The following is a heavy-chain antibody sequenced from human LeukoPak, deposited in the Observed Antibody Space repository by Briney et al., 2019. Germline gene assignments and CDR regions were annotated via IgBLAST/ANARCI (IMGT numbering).Heavy chain of an antibody. Sequence: GSLRLPCAASGFTFSIYGMHWVRQAPGKGLEWVALILYDESNKYYADSVKGRFTISRDNSKNTLYLQMNSLRVEDTAVYYCARRQGDGFDIWGQGTMVTVSS. V-gene: IGHV3-33*05. J-gene: IGHJ3*02. CDR3: ARRQGDGFDI. CDR1: GFTFSIYG. CDR2: ILYDESNK.